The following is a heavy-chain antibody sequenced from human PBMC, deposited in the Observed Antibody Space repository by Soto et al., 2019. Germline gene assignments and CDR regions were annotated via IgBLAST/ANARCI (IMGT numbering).Heavy chain of an antibody. D-gene: IGHD2-15*01. CDR3: ARFGSTRPTLRGRCSGTDV. Sequence: CILKKKRKGLEWIGYIYYSGSTNYNPSLKSRVTISVDTSKNQFSLKLSSVTAADTAVYYCARFGSTRPTLRGRCSGTDVRGQG. CDR2: IYYSGST. J-gene: IGHJ6*01. V-gene: IGHV4-59*01.